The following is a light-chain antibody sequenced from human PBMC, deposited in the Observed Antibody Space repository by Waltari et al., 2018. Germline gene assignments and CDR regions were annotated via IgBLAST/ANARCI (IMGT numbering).Light chain of an antibody. J-gene: IGLJ7*01. CDR1: SSDVGNYNS. Sequence: QSALTQPRSVSGSPGQSVTISCSGTSSDVGNYNSVPWYQQHPGNAPKLLIYDVVKRPSGVPDRFSGSKSGNTASLTISGLQTEDEADYYCCSYAGSYTFVFGGGTQLTVL. V-gene: IGLV2-11*01. CDR3: CSYAGSYTFV. CDR2: DVV.